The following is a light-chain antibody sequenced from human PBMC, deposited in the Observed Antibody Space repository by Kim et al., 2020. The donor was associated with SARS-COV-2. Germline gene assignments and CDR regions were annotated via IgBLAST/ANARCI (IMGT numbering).Light chain of an antibody. CDR1: EGIISY. CDR2: AAF. CDR3: QHLNSYTPLT. V-gene: IGKV1-9*01. Sequence: VGDNVTITCRASEGIISYLAWYQQKPGKAPNLLFYAAFSLQSGVPSRFSGSGFDTEFTLTISSLQPEDTATHYCQHLNSYTPLTVGGGTKVDIK. J-gene: IGKJ4*01.